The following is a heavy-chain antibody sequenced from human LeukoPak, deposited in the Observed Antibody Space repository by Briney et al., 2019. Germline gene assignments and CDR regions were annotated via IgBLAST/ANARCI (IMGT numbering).Heavy chain of an antibody. CDR1: GIAISNHW. CDR3: ARDRPHNWFDP. J-gene: IGHJ5*02. Sequence: GGSLRLSCAASGIAISNHWMHWVRQAPGKGLEWVSWINNDGSYAVYADSVRARFTISRDNAKNTLYLQMNSLSPEDTAVYYCARDRPHNWFDPWGQGTLVTVSS. V-gene: IGHV3-74*01. CDR2: INNDGSYA.